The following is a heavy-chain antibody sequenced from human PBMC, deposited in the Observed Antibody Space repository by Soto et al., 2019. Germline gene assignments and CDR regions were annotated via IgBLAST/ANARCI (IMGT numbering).Heavy chain of an antibody. CDR2: INAGNGNT. V-gene: IGHV1-3*01. CDR3: ARSKTGTTFGDDY. J-gene: IGHJ4*02. CDR1: GYTFTSYA. D-gene: IGHD1-1*01. Sequence: ASVKVSCKASGYTFTSYAMHWVRQAPGQRLEWMGWINAGNGNTKYSQKFQGRVTITRDTSASTAYMELSSLRSDVTAVFYCARSKTGTTFGDDYWGQGTLVTVSS.